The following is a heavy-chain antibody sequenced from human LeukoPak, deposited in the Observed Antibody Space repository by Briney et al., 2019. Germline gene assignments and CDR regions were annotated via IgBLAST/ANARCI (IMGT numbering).Heavy chain of an antibody. CDR1: GGSFSGYY. D-gene: IGHD4-11*01. V-gene: IGHV4-34*01. J-gene: IGHJ6*02. Sequence: PSETLSLTCAVYGGSFSGYYWSWLRQPPGKGLEWIGGINHSGSTNYNPSLKSRVTISVDTSKNQFSLKLSSVTAADTAVYYCARGRTTETTFYYYFYGMDVWGQGTTVTVSS. CDR2: INHSGST. CDR3: ARGRTTETTFYYYFYGMDV.